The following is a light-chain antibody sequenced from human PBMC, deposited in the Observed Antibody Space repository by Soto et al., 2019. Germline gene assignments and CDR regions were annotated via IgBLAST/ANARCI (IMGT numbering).Light chain of an antibody. CDR1: QDIRGW. Sequence: DIHMTQSPSTLSASVGYIFTITCRASQDIRGWLAWYQKKPGKAPKLLIYAASSLQSGVPSRLRGSGYGTYLTITISSIQTEDFETYYCLQANTFPITFGHGTRLEIK. CDR2: AAS. V-gene: IGKV1-12*01. CDR3: LQANTFPIT. J-gene: IGKJ5*01.